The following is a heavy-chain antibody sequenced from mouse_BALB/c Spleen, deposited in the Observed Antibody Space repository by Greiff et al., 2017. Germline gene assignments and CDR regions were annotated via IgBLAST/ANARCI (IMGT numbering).Heavy chain of an antibody. Sequence: QVQLQQSGAELVRPGVSVKISCKGSGYTFTDYAMHWVKQRPGQGLEWIGTIDPSDSYTSYNQKFKGKATLTVDTSSSTAYMQLSSLTSEDSAVYYCTTLVTTVGYAMDYWGQGTSVTVSS. CDR2: IDPSDSYT. CDR1: GYTFTDYA. CDR3: TTLVTTVGYAMDY. J-gene: IGHJ4*01. D-gene: IGHD1-1*01. V-gene: IGHV1S127*01.